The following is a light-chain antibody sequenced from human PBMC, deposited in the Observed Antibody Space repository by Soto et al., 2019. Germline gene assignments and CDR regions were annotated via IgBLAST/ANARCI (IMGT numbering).Light chain of an antibody. Sequence: DIQMTQSPSSLSASVGDRVTITFRSSQSISNYLNWYRQKPGKAPKLLIYAASSLQSGVPSRFSGSGSGTDFTLTISSLQPEDFATYYCQQSYSTPPITFGQGTRLEI. CDR1: QSISNY. V-gene: IGKV1-39*01. CDR2: AAS. CDR3: QQSYSTPPIT. J-gene: IGKJ5*01.